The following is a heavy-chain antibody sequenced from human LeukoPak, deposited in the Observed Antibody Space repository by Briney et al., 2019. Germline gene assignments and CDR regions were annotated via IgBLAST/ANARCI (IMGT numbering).Heavy chain of an antibody. J-gene: IGHJ4*02. D-gene: IGHD3-10*01. Sequence: GESLKISCRASGYTFSYYWIGWVRQMPGKGLEWMGIIYPSDSATKYSPSFQGDVTISVDKSTTTAYLEWSSLKASDTAMYYCAKTAEYFEEFPFDSWGQGTLVTVSS. CDR3: AKTAEYFEEFPFDS. CDR2: IYPSDSAT. V-gene: IGHV5-51*01. CDR1: GYTFSYYW.